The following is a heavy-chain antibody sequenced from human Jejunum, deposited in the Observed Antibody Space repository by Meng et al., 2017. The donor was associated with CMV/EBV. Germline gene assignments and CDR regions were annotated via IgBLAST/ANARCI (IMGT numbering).Heavy chain of an antibody. V-gene: IGHV4-4*07. CDR2: IYTSGST. CDR1: AGPISGFY. J-gene: IGHJ5*02. D-gene: IGHD1-26*01. Sequence: QESGPGLLKSSETVSLSCFVAAGPISGFYWSWIRQPAGKGLEWIGRIYTSGSTHYNPSLKSRLTMSVDLAKNQISLKLSSVTAADTAVYYCARESGSYYWFDPWGQGTLVTVSS. CDR3: ARESGSYYWFDP.